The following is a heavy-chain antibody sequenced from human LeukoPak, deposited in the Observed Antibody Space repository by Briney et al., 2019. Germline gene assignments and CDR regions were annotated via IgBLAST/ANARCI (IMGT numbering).Heavy chain of an antibody. J-gene: IGHJ2*01. V-gene: IGHV3-7*05. CDR3: AKGTREPDL. CDR2: IKQDGSET. D-gene: IGHD1-26*01. Sequence: GGSLRLSCAASGFTFSSYGMHWVRQAPAKGLEWVAVIKQDGSETYYVGSVQVRFTISRDNAKNSLYLEMNSLRAEDTAVYYCAKGTREPDLWGRGALVTVSS. CDR1: GFTFSSYG.